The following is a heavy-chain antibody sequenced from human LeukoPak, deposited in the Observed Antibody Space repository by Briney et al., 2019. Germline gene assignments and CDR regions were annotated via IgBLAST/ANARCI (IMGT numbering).Heavy chain of an antibody. D-gene: IGHD3-9*01. CDR2: IRYDGSNK. CDR1: GFTFSSYG. J-gene: IGHJ6*03. V-gene: IGHV3-30*02. Sequence: GGSLRLSCAASGFTFSSYGMHWVRQAPGKGLEWVAFIRYDGSNKYYADSVKGRFTISRDNSKNTLYLQMNSLRAEDTAVYYCAKDWRYDILTGPSGGYYYYYMDVWGKGTTVTISS. CDR3: AKDWRYDILTGPSGGYYYYYMDV.